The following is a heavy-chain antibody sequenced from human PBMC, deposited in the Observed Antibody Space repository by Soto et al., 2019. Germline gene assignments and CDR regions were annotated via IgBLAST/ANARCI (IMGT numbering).Heavy chain of an antibody. Sequence: QITLKESGPTLVRPTQTLTLTCAFSGFSLSTSGVGVGWIRQPPGKALEWLAVSYWDDSKHYSPSLRGRLTITKDTSKHQVLLTMTTMDPMDTGTYYMAQKDAEDWPLDYWGQGTLVTGSS. CDR3: AQKDAEDWPLDY. CDR1: GFSLSTSGVG. J-gene: IGHJ4*02. CDR2: SYWDDSK. D-gene: IGHD3-9*01. V-gene: IGHV2-5*02.